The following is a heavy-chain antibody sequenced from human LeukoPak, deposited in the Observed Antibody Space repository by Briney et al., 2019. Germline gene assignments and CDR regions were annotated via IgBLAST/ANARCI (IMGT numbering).Heavy chain of an antibody. D-gene: IGHD7-27*01. Sequence: GGSLRLSCAPCGFTFSRYAMSWGPQAPGKGLEWVSGIVGNGADTYYADSVKGRFTISRDNSKNTLYLQMNSLRAEDTAMYYCAKGSISGDGKWEVDYWGQGTLVTVSS. CDR2: IVGNGADT. J-gene: IGHJ4*02. V-gene: IGHV3-23*01. CDR1: GFTFSRYA. CDR3: AKGSISGDGKWEVDY.